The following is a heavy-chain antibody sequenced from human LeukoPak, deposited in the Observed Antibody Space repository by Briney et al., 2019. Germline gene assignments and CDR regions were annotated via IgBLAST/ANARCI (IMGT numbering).Heavy chain of an antibody. Sequence: SQTLSLTCSVSGGSLSSGGYYWTWIRQPAGKGPEWIGEIYHSGSTNYNPSLKSRVTISVDKSKNQFSLKLSSVTAADTAVYYCARGVVTGPPYFDYWGQGTLVTVSS. V-gene: IGHV4-61*09. CDR1: GGSLSSGGYY. CDR2: IYHSGST. J-gene: IGHJ4*02. D-gene: IGHD2-21*02. CDR3: ARGVVTGPPYFDY.